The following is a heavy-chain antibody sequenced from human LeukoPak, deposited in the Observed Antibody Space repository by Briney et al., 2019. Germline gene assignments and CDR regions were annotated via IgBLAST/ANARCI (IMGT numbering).Heavy chain of an antibody. Sequence: SETLSLTCAVSGYSISSGYYWGWIRQPPGKGLEWIGSIYHSGSTYYDPSLKSRVTISVDTSKNQFSLKLSSVTAADTAVYYCARGRLMITFGGVIATYFDYWGQGTLVTVSS. D-gene: IGHD3-16*02. CDR3: ARGRLMITFGGVIATYFDY. CDR1: GYSISSGYY. J-gene: IGHJ4*02. V-gene: IGHV4-38-2*01. CDR2: IYHSGST.